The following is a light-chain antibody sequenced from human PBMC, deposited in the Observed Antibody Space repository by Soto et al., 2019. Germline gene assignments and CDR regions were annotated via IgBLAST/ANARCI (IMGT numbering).Light chain of an antibody. CDR1: SSNIGAGYD. J-gene: IGLJ1*01. CDR2: SNN. Sequence: QSVLTQPPSVSGAPGQRVTISWTGSSSNIGAGYDVHWYQRLPGTAPKVLIYSNNNRPSGVPDRFSGSKSGTSASLAITGLQAEDEADYYCQSYDSSLSGSYVFGTGTKVTVL. V-gene: IGLV1-40*01. CDR3: QSYDSSLSGSYV.